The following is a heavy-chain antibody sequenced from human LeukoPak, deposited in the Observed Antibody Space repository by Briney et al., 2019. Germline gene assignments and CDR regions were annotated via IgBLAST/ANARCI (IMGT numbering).Heavy chain of an antibody. CDR1: GYTFTNYA. CDR3: AREPVGYCSSTSCYPSAFDI. CDR2: INTNTGNP. V-gene: IGHV7-4-1*02. D-gene: IGHD2-2*01. Sequence: ASVKVSCKASGYTFTNYAMNWVRQAPGQGLEWMGWINTNTGNPTYAQDFTGRFVFSLDTSVSTAYLQISSLKADDTAVYYCAREPVGYCSSTSCYPSAFDIWGQGTMVTVSS. J-gene: IGHJ3*02.